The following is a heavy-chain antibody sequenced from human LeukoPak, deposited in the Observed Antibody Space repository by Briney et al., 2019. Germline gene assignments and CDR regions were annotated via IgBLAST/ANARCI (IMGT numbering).Heavy chain of an antibody. V-gene: IGHV3-30*04. CDR2: IASDGSHT. D-gene: IGHD2-21*02. CDR1: GFTFSNYF. CDR3: ARERQDTVIHSGAFDI. J-gene: IGHJ3*02. Sequence: GGSLRLSCAASGFTFSNYFMHWVRRAPGKGLEWVADIASDGSHTFYVESVKGRFTISRDNSKNTLYLQMNGLRAEDTAVYFCARERQDTVIHSGAFDIWGQGTMVTVSS.